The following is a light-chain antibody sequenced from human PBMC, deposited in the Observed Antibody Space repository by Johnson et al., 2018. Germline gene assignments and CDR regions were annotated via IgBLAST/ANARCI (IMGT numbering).Light chain of an antibody. CDR2: ENN. J-gene: IGLJ1*01. CDR1: SSNIGNNY. V-gene: IGLV1-51*02. Sequence: QSVLTQPPSVSAAPGQKVTISCSGSSSNIGNNYVSWYQQLPGTAPKLLIYENNKRPSGIPDRFSGSKSGTSATLGITGLQTGDEAEYCCGTWDSSQRTGYVFVTGTKVTVL. CDR3: GTWDSSQRTGYV.